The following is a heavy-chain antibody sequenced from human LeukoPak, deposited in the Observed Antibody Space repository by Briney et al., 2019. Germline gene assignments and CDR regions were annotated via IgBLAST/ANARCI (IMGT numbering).Heavy chain of an antibody. Sequence: GGSLRLSCAASGFTFNNYWMTWVRQAPGKGLEWVANIKQDESEKYYVDSVKGRFTISRDNAKNSLYLQMNSLRAEDTAVYYCARAEYYYGSGSYYPLDYWGQGTLVTVSS. CDR3: ARAEYYYGSGSYYPLDY. J-gene: IGHJ4*02. CDR1: GFTFNNYW. D-gene: IGHD3-10*01. CDR2: IKQDESEK. V-gene: IGHV3-7*01.